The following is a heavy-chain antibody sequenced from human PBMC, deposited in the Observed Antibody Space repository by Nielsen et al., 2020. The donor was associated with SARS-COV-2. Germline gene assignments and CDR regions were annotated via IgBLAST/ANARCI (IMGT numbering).Heavy chain of an antibody. CDR2: IDAADDT. Sequence: AGSLRLSCEASGFTFNSYDMHWVRRATGKGLEWVSSIDAADDTYYPGSVKGRFTISRENAKNSLYLQMNSLRAGDTAVYYCARGTPYGDFPYWYFDLWGRGTLVTVSS. V-gene: IGHV3-13*01. CDR3: ARGTPYGDFPYWYFDL. D-gene: IGHD4-17*01. J-gene: IGHJ2*01. CDR1: GFTFNSYD.